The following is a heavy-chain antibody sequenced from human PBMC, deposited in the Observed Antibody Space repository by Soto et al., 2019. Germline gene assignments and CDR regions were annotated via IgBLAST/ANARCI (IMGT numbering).Heavy chain of an antibody. V-gene: IGHV4-61*01. CDR1: GGSVSSGTHY. CDR3: ATGAYAYGSGGFDP. D-gene: IGHD3-10*01. CDR2: IFYTGGA. J-gene: IGHJ5*02. Sequence: QVQLQESGPGLVKPSETLSLTCTVSGGSVSSGTHYWSWIRQPPGKGLEWIGYIFYTGGAKYNPYVMSRVPIXGXPXXHPFALRLGSTPAGATAMYYCATGAYAYGSGGFDPWGQGTLVPVCS.